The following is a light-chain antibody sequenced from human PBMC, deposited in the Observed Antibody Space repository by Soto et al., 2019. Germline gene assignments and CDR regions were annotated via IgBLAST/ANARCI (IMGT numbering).Light chain of an antibody. CDR1: QTVSSNY. J-gene: IGKJ3*01. CDR3: QQYGSSPLT. CDR2: AAS. Sequence: EIVLTQSPGTLSLSPGERATLSCRASQTVSSNYLAWYQQKPGQAPRLLIYAASIRATDTPDRFSGSGSGTDFTLTVSRLEPEDFAVSYCQQYGSSPLTFGPGTKVDI. V-gene: IGKV3-20*01.